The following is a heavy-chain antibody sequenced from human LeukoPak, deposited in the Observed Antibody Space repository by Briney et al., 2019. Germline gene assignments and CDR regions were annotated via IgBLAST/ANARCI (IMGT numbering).Heavy chain of an antibody. J-gene: IGHJ6*03. CDR1: GGSLSSFY. CDR2: IYYSGST. CDR3: ARTTEEYYGSGKSRKYYSYYYYMDV. Sequence: SETLSLTCTVSGGSLSSFYWSWIRKPPGKGLEWIGNIYYSGSTRYNPSLKSRVTISVNTSKKQFSLRLSSVTAADTALYYCARTTEEYYGSGKSRKYYSYYYYMDVWGKGTTVTVSS. V-gene: IGHV4-59*01. D-gene: IGHD3-10*01.